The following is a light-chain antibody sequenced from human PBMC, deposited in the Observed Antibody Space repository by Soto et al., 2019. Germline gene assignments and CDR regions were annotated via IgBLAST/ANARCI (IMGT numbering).Light chain of an antibody. CDR1: QSISSW. CDR2: KAS. CDR3: QQYSGPSPWT. V-gene: IGKV1-5*03. J-gene: IGKJ1*01. Sequence: DIQMTQSPSTLSASVGDSVTITCRASQSISSWLAWYQQKPGTAPKLLIYKASNLESGVPSRFSGSGSGTAFTLPISSLQPDDFATYYCQQYSGPSPWTFGQGTRVEIK.